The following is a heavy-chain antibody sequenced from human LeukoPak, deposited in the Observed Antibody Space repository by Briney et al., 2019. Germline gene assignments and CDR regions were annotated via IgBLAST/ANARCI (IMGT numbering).Heavy chain of an antibody. CDR1: GGSISSSNW. J-gene: IGHJ6*02. D-gene: IGHD5-12*01. CDR2: IYHSGST. V-gene: IGHV4-4*02. CDR3: ARVSGYESTYYYYGMDV. Sequence: SETLSLTCAVSGGSISSSNWWSWVRQPPGKGLEWIGEIYHSGSTNYNPSLKSRVTISVDKSKNQFSLKLSSVTAADTAVYYCARVSGYESTYYYYGMDVWGQGTTVTVSS.